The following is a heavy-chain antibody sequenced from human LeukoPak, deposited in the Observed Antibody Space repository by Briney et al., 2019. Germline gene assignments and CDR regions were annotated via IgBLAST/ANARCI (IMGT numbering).Heavy chain of an antibody. CDR2: IKQDGSEK. D-gene: IGHD3-3*01. CDR3: ARAMGTSYGFWSGSYTVSYYYYMDV. CDR1: GFTFSSHS. Sequence: GGSLRLSCATFGFTFSSHSMSWVRQAPGKGLAWVANIKQDGSEKHYVDSVKGRFSISRDNTKDSLYLQMSSLRAEDMAVYYCARAMGTSYGFWSGSYTVSYYYYMDVWGKGTTVAVS. V-gene: IGHV3-7*01. J-gene: IGHJ6*03.